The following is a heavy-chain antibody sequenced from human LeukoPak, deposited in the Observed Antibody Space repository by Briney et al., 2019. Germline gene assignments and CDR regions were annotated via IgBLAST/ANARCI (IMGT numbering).Heavy chain of an antibody. V-gene: IGHV3-21*01. CDR1: GYSISSGYY. CDR3: ARGYSNYGYAFDI. J-gene: IGHJ3*02. Sequence: PSETLSLTCTVSGYSISSGYYWGWIRQPPGKGLEWVSSISSSSSYIYYVETVKGRFTISRDNARNSLYLQMNSLRAEDTAVYYCARGYSNYGYAFDIWGQGTMVTVSS. D-gene: IGHD4-11*01. CDR2: ISSSSSYI.